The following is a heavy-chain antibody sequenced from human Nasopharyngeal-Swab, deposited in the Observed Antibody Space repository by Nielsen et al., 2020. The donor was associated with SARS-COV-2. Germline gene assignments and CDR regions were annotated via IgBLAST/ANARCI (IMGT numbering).Heavy chain of an antibody. CDR3: ARASMVRGVIRHYYYYGMDV. CDR1: GGSISSGDYY. J-gene: IGHJ6*02. Sequence: SETLSLTCTVSGGSISSGDYYWSWIRQPPGKGLEWIGYIYYSGSTYYNPSLKSRVTISVDTSKNQFSLKLSSVTAADTAVYYCARASMVRGVIRHYYYYGMDVWGQGTTVTVSS. CDR2: IYYSGST. V-gene: IGHV4-30-4*01. D-gene: IGHD3-10*01.